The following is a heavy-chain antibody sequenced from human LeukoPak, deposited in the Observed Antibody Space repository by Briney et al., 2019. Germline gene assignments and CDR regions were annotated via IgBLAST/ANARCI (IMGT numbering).Heavy chain of an antibody. V-gene: IGHV3-23*01. Sequence: PGGSLRLSCAASGFTFSSYAMSWVRQAPGKGLEWISGISGSGASTYYADSVKGRFTISRDDSRNTLYLQMNSLRGDDTAVYYCAKGVGKWESLHFFDYWGQGTLVTVSS. CDR2: ISGSGAST. J-gene: IGHJ4*02. CDR3: AKGVGKWESLHFFDY. D-gene: IGHD1-26*01. CDR1: GFTFSSYA.